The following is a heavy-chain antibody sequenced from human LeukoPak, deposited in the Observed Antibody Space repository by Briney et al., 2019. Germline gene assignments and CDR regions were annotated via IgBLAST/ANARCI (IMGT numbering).Heavy chain of an antibody. CDR1: GFTLSSYW. D-gene: IGHD1-7*01. CDR3: ARDLPSWGLELRVFGVDYFDY. V-gene: IGHV3-7*01. Sequence: GGSLRLSCAASGFTLSSYWMSWVRQAPGKGLEWVANIKQDGSEKYYVDSVKGRFTISRDNAKNSLYLQMNSLRAEDTAVYYCARDLPSWGLELRVFGVDYFDYWGQGTLVTVSS. J-gene: IGHJ4*02. CDR2: IKQDGSEK.